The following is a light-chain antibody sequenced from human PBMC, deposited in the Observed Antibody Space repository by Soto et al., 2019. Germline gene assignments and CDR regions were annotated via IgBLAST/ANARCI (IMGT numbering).Light chain of an antibody. CDR2: GAS. V-gene: IGKV3-15*01. CDR3: QQYNNWPWT. J-gene: IGKJ1*01. Sequence: EIVLTQSPAALSLSPGERATLSCRASQSVSSYLAWYQQKPGQAPRLLIYGASTRATSFPARFSGSGSGTDFTLTISSLQSEDFAVYYCQQYNNWPWTFGQGTKVDNK. CDR1: QSVSSY.